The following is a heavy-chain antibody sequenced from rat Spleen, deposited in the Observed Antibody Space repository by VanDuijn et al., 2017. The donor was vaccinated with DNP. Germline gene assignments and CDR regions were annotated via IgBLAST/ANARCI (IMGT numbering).Heavy chain of an antibody. D-gene: IGHD5-1*01. Sequence: EVQLVESGGGLVSPGRSLKLSCAGSGFTFSDYYMAWVRQAPTKGLDWVASISSDGGHTYYRDSVKGRFTISRDNAKSTLSLQMVSLRSEDTATYYCARQDWERFAYWGQGTLVTVSS. CDR3: ARQDWERFAY. CDR1: GFTFSDYY. V-gene: IGHV5-25*01. CDR2: ISSDGGHT. J-gene: IGHJ3*01.